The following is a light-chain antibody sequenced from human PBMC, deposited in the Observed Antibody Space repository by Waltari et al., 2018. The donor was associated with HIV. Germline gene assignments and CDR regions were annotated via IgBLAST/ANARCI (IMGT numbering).Light chain of an antibody. V-gene: IGLV2-8*01. J-gene: IGLJ2*01. Sequence: QSALTQPPSASGSPGPSVTIPCTGTSTDIGGYTYVSWYQQPPGKAPKLIMTEVTKRPSGVPDRFSGSKSGNTASLTVSGLQAEDEAHYYCSSYAPTNNFYVLFGGGTALTVL. CDR1: STDIGGYTY. CDR2: EVT. CDR3: SSYAPTNNFYVL.